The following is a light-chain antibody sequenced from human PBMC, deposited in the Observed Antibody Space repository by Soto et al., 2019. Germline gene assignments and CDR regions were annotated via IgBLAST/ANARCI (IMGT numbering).Light chain of an antibody. CDR2: TAS. CDR3: QQYNTYLS. Sequence: MKKSPARLSESVGDRVRMTFRASQGIRSELGWYQQKPGKAPNLLIYTASTLQSGVPSRFSGAGSGTDFTLTISSLQHDDVATHYCQQYNTYLSFGQGTKVDIK. J-gene: IGKJ1*01. CDR1: QGIRSE. V-gene: IGKV1-6*01.